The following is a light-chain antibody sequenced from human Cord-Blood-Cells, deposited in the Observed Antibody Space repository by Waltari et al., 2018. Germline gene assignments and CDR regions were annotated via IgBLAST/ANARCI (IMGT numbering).Light chain of an antibody. CDR2: DVS. CDR1: SRDVGGYNY. V-gene: IGLV2-11*01. Sequence: QYALTQPRSVSGSPGQSVTLSCTGTSRDVGGYNYVSWYQQHPGKAPKLMIYDVSKRPSGVPDRFSGSKSGNTASLTISGLQAEDEADYYCCSYAGSYSVVFGGGTKLTVL. CDR3: CSYAGSYSVV. J-gene: IGLJ2*01.